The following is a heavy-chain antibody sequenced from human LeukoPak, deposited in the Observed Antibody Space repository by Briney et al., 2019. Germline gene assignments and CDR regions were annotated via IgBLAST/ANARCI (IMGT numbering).Heavy chain of an antibody. CDR1: GGTFSSYA. CDR2: IIPIFGTA. CDR3: ARGQSIAAAPSMDV. J-gene: IGHJ6*03. Sequence: ASVKVSCKASGGTFSSYAISWVRQAPGQGLEWMGGIIPIFGTANYAQKFQGRVTITADKSTSTAYMELSSLRSEDTAVYYCARGQSIAAAPSMDVWGKGTTVTVSS. V-gene: IGHV1-69*06. D-gene: IGHD6-13*01.